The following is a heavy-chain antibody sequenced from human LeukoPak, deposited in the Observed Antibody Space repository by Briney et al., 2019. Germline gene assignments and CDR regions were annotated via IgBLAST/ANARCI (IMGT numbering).Heavy chain of an antibody. J-gene: IGHJ4*02. CDR2: ILYAGSNK. CDR3: ARDYYGSGSQYYFCS. D-gene: IGHD3-10*01. V-gene: IGHV3-30*09. CDR1: GYIFSSYA. Sequence: GRCLRPSCAASGYIFSSYAMQWVRQAPGKGLEWVAVILYAGSNKSYADSVKGRFAISRDNSNNTLYRQMNSLRAEDTAVDYCARDYYGSGSQYYFCSWGQGTLVTVSP.